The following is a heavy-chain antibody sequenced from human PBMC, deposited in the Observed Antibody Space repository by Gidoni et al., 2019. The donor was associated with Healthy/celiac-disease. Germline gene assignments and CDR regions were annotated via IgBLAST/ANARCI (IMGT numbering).Heavy chain of an antibody. J-gene: IGHJ6*02. CDR3: ARFQLGRRYYYYGMDV. V-gene: IGHV4-61*02. CDR2: IYTSGST. CDR1: GGSISSGSYY. D-gene: IGHD6-6*01. Sequence: QVQLQESGPGLVKPSQTLSLTCTVSGGSISSGSYYWSWIRQPAGKGLEWIGRIYTSGSTNYNPSLKSRVTISVDTSKNQFSLKLSSVTAADTAVYYCARFQLGRRYYYYGMDVWGQGTTVTVSS.